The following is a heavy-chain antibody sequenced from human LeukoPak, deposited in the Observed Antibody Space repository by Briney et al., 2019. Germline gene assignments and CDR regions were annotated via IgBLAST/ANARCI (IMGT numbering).Heavy chain of an antibody. V-gene: IGHV1-69*04. Sequence: SVKVSCKASGGTFSSYAISWVRQAPGQGLEWMGRIIPILGIANYAQKFQGRVTITADKSTSTAYMELSSLRSEDTAVYYCARDVFFGDILTGYPGMGVWGQGTTVTVSS. CDR3: ARDVFFGDILTGYPGMGV. CDR2: IIPILGIA. J-gene: IGHJ6*02. CDR1: GGTFSSYA. D-gene: IGHD3-9*01.